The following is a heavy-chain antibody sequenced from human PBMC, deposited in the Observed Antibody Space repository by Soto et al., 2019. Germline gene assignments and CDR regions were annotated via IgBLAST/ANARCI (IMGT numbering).Heavy chain of an antibody. CDR3: VTSLSGYYYNY. CDR1: GVTLWTYE. CDR2: ISKSGTTT. Sequence: PGWSLRLSCAASGVTLWTYEMMGFRQAPGKGLEWVSYISKSGTTTYYADSVRGRFTISRDNAKDSLDLQMNSLRAEDTAVYYCVTSLSGYYYNYWGQGPLVTVSS. D-gene: IGHD3-22*01. J-gene: IGHJ4*02. V-gene: IGHV3-48*03.